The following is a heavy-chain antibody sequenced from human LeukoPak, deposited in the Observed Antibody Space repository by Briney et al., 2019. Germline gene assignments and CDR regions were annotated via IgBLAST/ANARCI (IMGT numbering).Heavy chain of an antibody. J-gene: IGHJ4*02. CDR2: IYYSGST. D-gene: IGHD6-19*01. V-gene: IGHV4-59*08. Sequence: SETLSLTCTVSGGSISSYYWNWIRQPPGKGLEWIGYIYYSGSTNYNPSLKSRVTISVDTSKNQFSLKLSSVTAADTAVYYCARRPGYSSGWYYFDYXXQGTLVTVSS. CDR1: GGSISSYY. CDR3: ARRPGYSSGWYYFDY.